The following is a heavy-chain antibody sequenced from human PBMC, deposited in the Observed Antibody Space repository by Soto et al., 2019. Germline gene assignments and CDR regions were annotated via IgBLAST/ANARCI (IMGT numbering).Heavy chain of an antibody. CDR3: ARVPDY. J-gene: IGHJ4*02. CDR2: MYHSGST. CDR1: GGSISSGGYS. V-gene: IGHV4-30-2*01. Sequence: QLQLQESGSGLVRPSQTLSLTCAVSGGSISSGGYSGSWIRQPPGKGLEWIGYMYHSGSTYNKPSLTSGVTTSIDRSKNQFALKLSTVTAAATAVYYCARVPDYWGKGIRVTVSS. D-gene: IGHD2-2*01.